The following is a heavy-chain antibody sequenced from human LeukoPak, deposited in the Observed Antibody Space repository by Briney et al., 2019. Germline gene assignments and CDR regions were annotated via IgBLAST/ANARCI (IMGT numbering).Heavy chain of an antibody. CDR1: GYTFTSYG. J-gene: IGHJ4*02. D-gene: IGHD6-19*01. V-gene: IGHV1-18*01. CDR2: ISAYNGNT. Sequence: ASVKVSCKASGYTFTSYGISWVRQAPGQGLEWMGWISAYNGNTNYAQKLQGRVTIPRDTSASTAYMELSSLRSEDTAVYYCARCTPGYSSGWYFDYWGQGTQVTVSS. CDR3: ARCTPGYSSGWYFDY.